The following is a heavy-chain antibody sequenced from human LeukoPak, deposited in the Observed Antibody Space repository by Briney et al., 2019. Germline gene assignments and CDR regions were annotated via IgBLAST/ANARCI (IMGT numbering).Heavy chain of an antibody. D-gene: IGHD1-1*01. CDR1: GYSFSSGYY. CDR3: ARGTTFFDY. Sequence: SETLSLTCAVSGYSFSSGYYWGWIRPPPGKGLEWIGSIYHSGSTYYNPSLKSRVTISVDTSKNQFSLKLSSVTAADTAVYYCARGTTFFDYWGQGTLVTVSS. CDR2: IYHSGST. V-gene: IGHV4-38-2*01. J-gene: IGHJ4*02.